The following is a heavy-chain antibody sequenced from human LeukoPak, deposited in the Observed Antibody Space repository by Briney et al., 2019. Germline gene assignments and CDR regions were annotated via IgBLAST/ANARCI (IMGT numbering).Heavy chain of an antibody. J-gene: IGHJ4*02. D-gene: IGHD3-3*01. V-gene: IGHV4-59*08. CDR3: ARHADDFWSGYHRYYFDY. CDR2: INYSGST. Sequence: SETLSLTCTVSGVSISSYYWSWIRQPPGKGLEWIGYINYSGSTNYNPSLKSRVTISVDTSKNQFSLKLSSVTAADTAVYYCARHADDFWSGYHRYYFDYWGQGTLVTVSS. CDR1: GVSISSYY.